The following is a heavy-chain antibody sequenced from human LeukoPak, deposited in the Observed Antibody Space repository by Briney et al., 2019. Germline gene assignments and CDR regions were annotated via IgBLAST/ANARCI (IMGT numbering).Heavy chain of an antibody. V-gene: IGHV3-23*01. CDR1: GFTFSSYA. CDR3: ANRSPLYSSSWYSGY. J-gene: IGHJ4*02. D-gene: IGHD6-13*01. Sequence: GGSLRLSCAASGFTFSSYAMSWVHQAPGKGLEWVSAISGSGGSTYYADSVKGRFTISRDNSKNTLYLQMNSLRAEDTAVYYCANRSPLYSSSWYSGYWGQGTLVTVSS. CDR2: ISGSGGST.